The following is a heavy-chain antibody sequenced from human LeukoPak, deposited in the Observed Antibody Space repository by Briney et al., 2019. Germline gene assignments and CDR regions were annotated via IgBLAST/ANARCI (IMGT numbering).Heavy chain of an antibody. Sequence: PSETLSLTCAVSGYSISNSYYWGWVRQPPGKGLEWIGSIYRSGTTYYNPSLKSRVTISVGTSKNQFSLKLTSVTAADTAVYYCARGSLRYFDWHKGFDYWGQGTLVTVSS. CDR1: GYSISNSYY. CDR2: IYRSGTT. CDR3: ARGSLRYFDWHKGFDY. V-gene: IGHV4-38-2*01. D-gene: IGHD3-9*01. J-gene: IGHJ4*02.